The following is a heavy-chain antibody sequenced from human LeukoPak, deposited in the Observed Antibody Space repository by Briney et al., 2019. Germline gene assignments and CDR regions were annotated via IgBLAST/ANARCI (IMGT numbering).Heavy chain of an antibody. V-gene: IGHV1-46*01. Sequence: ASVKVSCKASGYTFTSYYMHWVRQAPGQGLEWMGIINPSGGSTSYAQEFQGRVTMTRDTSTSTVYMELSSLRSEDTAVYYCARTYYYDSSGYYDDFDYWGQGTLVTVSS. J-gene: IGHJ4*02. CDR2: INPSGGST. D-gene: IGHD3-22*01. CDR3: ARTYYYDSSGYYDDFDY. CDR1: GYTFTSYY.